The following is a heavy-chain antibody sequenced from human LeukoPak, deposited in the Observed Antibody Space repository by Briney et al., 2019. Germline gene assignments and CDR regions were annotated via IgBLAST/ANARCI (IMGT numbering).Heavy chain of an antibody. V-gene: IGHV3-21*01. CDR1: GFTFSSYS. CDR3: ARDQFNYYDSSGYSIDY. J-gene: IGHJ4*02. Sequence: GGSLRLSCAASGFTFSSYSMNWVRQAPGKGLEWVSSISSSSSYIYYADSVKGRFTISRDNAKNSLYLQMNSLRAEDTAVYYCARDQFNYYDSSGYSIDYWGQGTLVTVSS. D-gene: IGHD3-22*01. CDR2: ISSSSSYI.